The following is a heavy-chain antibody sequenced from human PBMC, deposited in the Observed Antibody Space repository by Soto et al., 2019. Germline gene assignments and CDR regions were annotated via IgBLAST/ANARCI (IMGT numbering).Heavy chain of an antibody. V-gene: IGHV1-46*01. CDR1: GYTFTTYY. CDR3: ARGHIVVVTAMLNYYYYYGMDV. J-gene: IGHJ6*02. CDR2: ITPGSGST. D-gene: IGHD2-21*02. Sequence: ASVKVSCKASGYTFTTYYMHWLRQARGQRLEKKGNITPGSGSTRYEQKFQDRVTMTRDTSTSTVYMVLSSLRSEDTAVYYCARGHIVVVTAMLNYYYYYGMDVWGQGTTVTVSS.